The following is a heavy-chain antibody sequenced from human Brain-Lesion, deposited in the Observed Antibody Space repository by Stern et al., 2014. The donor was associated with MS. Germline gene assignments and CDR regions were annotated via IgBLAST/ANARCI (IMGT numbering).Heavy chain of an antibody. J-gene: IGHJ4*02. CDR2: IYYSGSS. D-gene: IGHD3-16*02. Sequence: VQLVESGPGLVKPSETLSLSCTVSGGSINSSSYYWGWVRQPPGKGLEWIGSIYYSGSSYSNPPLNSRLAMSVDTSKNHFSLRLSSVTAADTAVYYCARLGVMVTFGGVIAPSDFDSWGQGTLVTVSS. V-gene: IGHV4-39*02. CDR1: GGSINSSSYY. CDR3: ARLGVMVTFGGVIAPSDFDS.